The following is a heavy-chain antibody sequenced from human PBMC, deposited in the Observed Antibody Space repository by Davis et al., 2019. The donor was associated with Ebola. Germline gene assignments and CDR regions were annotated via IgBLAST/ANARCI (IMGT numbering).Heavy chain of an antibody. CDR1: GFSLSTSGMR. D-gene: IGHD2-15*01. V-gene: IGHV2-70*04. J-gene: IGHJ4*02. CDR3: ARIRCSGGSCYFDY. CDR2: IDWDDDK. Sequence: SGPTLVKPTQTLTLTCTFSGFSLSTSGMRVSWIRQPPGKALEWPARIDWDDDKFYSTSLKTRLTISKDTSKNQVVLTMTNMDPVDTATYYCARIRCSGGSCYFDYWGQGTLVTVSS.